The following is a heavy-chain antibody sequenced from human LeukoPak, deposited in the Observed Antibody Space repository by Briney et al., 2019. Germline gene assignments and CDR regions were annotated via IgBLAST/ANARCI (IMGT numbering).Heavy chain of an antibody. CDR3: ARTVPEFDAFDI. Sequence: SETLSLTCTVSGGSISSSSYYWGWIRQPPGKGLEWIGSIYYSGSTNYNPSLKSRVTISVDTSKNQFSLKLSSVTAADTAVYYCARTVPEFDAFDIWGQGTMVTVSS. CDR1: GGSISSSSYY. V-gene: IGHV4-39*07. CDR2: IYYSGST. D-gene: IGHD4-17*01. J-gene: IGHJ3*02.